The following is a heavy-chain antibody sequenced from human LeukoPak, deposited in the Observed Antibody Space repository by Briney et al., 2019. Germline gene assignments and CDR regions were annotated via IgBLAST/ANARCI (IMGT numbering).Heavy chain of an antibody. CDR3: ARGYSSSWYPMDV. CDR2: IYYSGST. J-gene: IGHJ6*03. V-gene: IGHV4-31*03. CDR1: GGSISSGGYY. Sequence: SETLSPTCTVSGGSISSGGYYWSWIRQHPGKGLEWIGYIYYSGSTYYNPSLKSRVTISVDTSKNQFSLKLSSVPAADTAVYYCARGYSSSWYPMDVWGKGPTVTVSS. D-gene: IGHD6-13*01.